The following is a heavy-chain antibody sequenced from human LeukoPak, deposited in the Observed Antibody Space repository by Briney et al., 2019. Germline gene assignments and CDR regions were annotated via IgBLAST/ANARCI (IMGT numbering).Heavy chain of an antibody. D-gene: IGHD2-21*01. CDR1: VFTFSSYR. CDR3: DRVAKGGGDCHITFDY. Sequence: GGSLRLSCAASVFTFSSYRMNSVRQAPGKGLEWLSSISSSSSYIYYADSVKGRFTISRDNAKNSLYLQMNSLRGEDTAVYYGDRVAKGGGDCHITFDYGGQGTLVTVSS. CDR2: ISSSSSYI. J-gene: IGHJ4*02. V-gene: IGHV3-21*01.